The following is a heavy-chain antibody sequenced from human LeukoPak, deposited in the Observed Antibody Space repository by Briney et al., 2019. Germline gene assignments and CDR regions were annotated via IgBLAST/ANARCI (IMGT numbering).Heavy chain of an antibody. CDR2: ISSSSSYT. CDR3: ARARGIAAAEDY. Sequence: PGGSLRLSCAASGFTFSDYYMSWIRQAPGKGLEWVSYISSSSSYTNYADSVKGRFTISRDNAKNPLYLQMNSLRAEDTAVYYCARARGIAAAEDYWGQGTLVTVSS. J-gene: IGHJ4*02. CDR1: GFTFSDYY. D-gene: IGHD6-13*01. V-gene: IGHV3-11*05.